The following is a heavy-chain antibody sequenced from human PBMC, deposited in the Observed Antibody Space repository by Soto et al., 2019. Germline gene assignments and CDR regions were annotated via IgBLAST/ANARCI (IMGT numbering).Heavy chain of an antibody. V-gene: IGHV4-38-2*01. D-gene: IGHD3-22*01. CDR1: GYSISSGYY. CDR3: ARKYYYDSSGFDY. Sequence: PSETLSLTCAVSGYSISSGYYWGWIRQPPGKGLEWIGSIYHSGSTYYNPSLKSRVTISVDTSKNQFSLKLSSVTAADTAVYYCARKYYYDSSGFDYWGKGTRVTVPS. CDR2: IYHSGST. J-gene: IGHJ4*02.